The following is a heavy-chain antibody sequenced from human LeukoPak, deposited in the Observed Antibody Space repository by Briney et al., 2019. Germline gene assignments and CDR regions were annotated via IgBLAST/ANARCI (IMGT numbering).Heavy chain of an antibody. D-gene: IGHD3-9*01. CDR2: ISWDGGST. J-gene: IGHJ4*02. Sequence: PGGSLRLSCAASGFTFDDYTMHWVRQAPGKGLEWVSLISWDGGSTYYADSVKGRFTISRDNSKNSLYLQMNSLRTEDTALYYCAKGSTYDILTGYYRSEYFDYWGQGTLVTVSS. CDR3: AKGSTYDILTGYYRSEYFDY. CDR1: GFTFDDYT. V-gene: IGHV3-43*01.